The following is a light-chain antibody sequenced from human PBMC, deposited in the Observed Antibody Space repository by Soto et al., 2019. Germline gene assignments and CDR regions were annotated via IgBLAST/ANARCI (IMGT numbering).Light chain of an antibody. V-gene: IGKV3-20*01. CDR3: QHYGTTPWT. CDR2: GAS. J-gene: IGKJ1*01. CDR1: QSVCSRC. Sequence: ETVLTQSPGTLSLSPGERVTLSCRASQSVCSRCLAWYQQKPGQSPRLLIYGASSRARGIADMFSGSGSGTDFTLTISILEPEDFAVYYCQHYGTTPWTFGQGTKVGIK.